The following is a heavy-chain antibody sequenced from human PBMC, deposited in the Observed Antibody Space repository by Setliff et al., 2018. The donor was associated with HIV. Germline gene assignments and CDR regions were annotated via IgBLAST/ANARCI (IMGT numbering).Heavy chain of an antibody. D-gene: IGHD6-19*01. CDR3: ARMGAVAGNYFDY. V-gene: IGHV1-3*01. Sequence: ASVKVSCKASGYTFTSYAMHWVRQAPGQRLEWMGWINAGNGNIKYSQKFQGRVTITRDTSASTAYMELSSMRSEDTAVYYCARMGAVAGNYFDYWGQGTLVTVS. J-gene: IGHJ4*02. CDR2: INAGNGNI. CDR1: GYTFTSYA.